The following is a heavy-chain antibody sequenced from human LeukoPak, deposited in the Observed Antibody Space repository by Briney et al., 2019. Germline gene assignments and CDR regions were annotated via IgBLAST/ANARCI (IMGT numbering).Heavy chain of an antibody. CDR3: TTDHRTIYGVVFPDY. D-gene: IGHD3-3*01. CDR1: GFTVSSNY. Sequence: GGSLRLSCAASGFTVSSNYMSWVRQAPGKGLEWVGRINYKTNSGTADYAAPVKGRFTISRDDSKDTLYLQMNSLTTEDTAVYYCTTDHRTIYGVVFPDYWGQGTLVTVSS. V-gene: IGHV3-15*01. J-gene: IGHJ4*02. CDR2: INYKTNSGTA.